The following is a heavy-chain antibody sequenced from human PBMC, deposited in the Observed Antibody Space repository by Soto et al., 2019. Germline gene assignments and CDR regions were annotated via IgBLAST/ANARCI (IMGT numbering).Heavy chain of an antibody. CDR1: GFTFGNNA. Sequence: GGSLRLSCAASGFTFGNNAMSWVRQGPGKGLEWVSGISGRGGSTYYADSVKGRFIISRDNSKNTLDLQMSNLRVEDTAVYYCAKNPGFHFGGDAFNIWGQGTMVTVSS. J-gene: IGHJ3*02. CDR2: ISGRGGST. CDR3: AKNPGFHFGGDAFNI. V-gene: IGHV3-23*01. D-gene: IGHD3-10*01.